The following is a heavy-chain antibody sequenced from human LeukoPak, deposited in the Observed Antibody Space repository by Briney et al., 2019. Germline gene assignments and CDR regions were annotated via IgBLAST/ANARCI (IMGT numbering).Heavy chain of an antibody. Sequence: SSETLSLTCTVSGGSISSYYWSCIRQPPGKGLEWIGYIYYSGSTNYNPSLKGRVTISVDTSKNQFSLKLSSVTAADTAVYYCARGVVAARFWFDPWGQGTLVTVSS. V-gene: IGHV4-59*01. J-gene: IGHJ5*02. CDR2: IYYSGST. CDR3: ARGVVAARFWFDP. D-gene: IGHD2-15*01. CDR1: GGSISSYY.